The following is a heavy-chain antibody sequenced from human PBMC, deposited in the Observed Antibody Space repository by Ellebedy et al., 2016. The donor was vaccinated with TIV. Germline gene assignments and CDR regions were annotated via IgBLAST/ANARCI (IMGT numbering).Heavy chain of an antibody. Sequence: GESLKISCAASGFNFSSYWMTWVRQAPGKGLEWVAKIRQEGDEIYYVESVKGRFTISRDNAKNSLFLQMNSLRVEDTAVYYCARRASYGDYAVQVNPWFDPWGQGTLVIVSS. CDR1: GFNFSSYW. J-gene: IGHJ5*02. D-gene: IGHD4-17*01. V-gene: IGHV3-7*01. CDR3: ARRASYGDYAVQVNPWFDP. CDR2: IRQEGDEI.